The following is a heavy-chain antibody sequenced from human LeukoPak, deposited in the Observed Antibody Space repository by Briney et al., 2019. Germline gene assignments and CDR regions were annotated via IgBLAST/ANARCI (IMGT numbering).Heavy chain of an antibody. D-gene: IGHD3-9*01. CDR2: IKQDGREK. CDR3: ARQPTIAYYFDY. Sequence: GGSLRLSCTASGFTFSSYWMSWVRQVSGKGLEWVANIKQDGREKYYVDSVKGRFTISRDNAMNSLYLQMSSLRADDTAVYYCARQPTIAYYFDYWGQGTLVTVSS. CDR1: GFTFSSYW. J-gene: IGHJ4*02. V-gene: IGHV3-7*01.